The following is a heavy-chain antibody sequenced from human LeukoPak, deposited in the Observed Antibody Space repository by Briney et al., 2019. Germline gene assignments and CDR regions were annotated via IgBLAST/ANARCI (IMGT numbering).Heavy chain of an antibody. D-gene: IGHD6-6*01. CDR2: ISHDGRDT. CDR1: GFTFSTFP. CDR3: ARVGRVSIYPSYMDV. Sequence: AGTSLRLSREASGFTFSTFPMHWVRQTPDKRLEWVAVISHDGRDTYYADSVKGRFTISRDNSKNTLYLQMNSLSPEDTAVVYCARVGRVSIYPSYMDVWGKGTTVIVSS. J-gene: IGHJ6*03. V-gene: IGHV3-30*04.